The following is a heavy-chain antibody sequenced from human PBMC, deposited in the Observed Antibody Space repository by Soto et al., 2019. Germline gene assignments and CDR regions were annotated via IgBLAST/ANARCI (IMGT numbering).Heavy chain of an antibody. CDR2: ISGSGGST. Sequence: GGSLRLSCAASGLTFSSYAMSWVRRAPGKGLEWVSAISGSGGSTYYADSVKGRFTISRDNSKNTLYLQMNSLRAEDTAVYYCAAPMIVVVNHYGMDVWGQGTTVTVSS. CDR1: GLTFSSYA. V-gene: IGHV3-23*01. J-gene: IGHJ6*02. D-gene: IGHD3-22*01. CDR3: AAPMIVVVNHYGMDV.